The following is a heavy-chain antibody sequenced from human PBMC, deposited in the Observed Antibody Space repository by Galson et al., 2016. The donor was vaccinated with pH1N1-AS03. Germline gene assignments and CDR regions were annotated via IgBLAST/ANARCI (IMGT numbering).Heavy chain of an antibody. CDR2: IYYSGST. CDR3: ARGTIVVDQEDSWFDP. J-gene: IGHJ5*02. V-gene: IGHV4-31*03. Sequence: TLSLTCTVSGGSISSGAFYWSWIRQHPGKGLEWIGYIYYSGSTSYKPSLKSRLSISVDTSKNQFSLRLRSVTAADTAMYYCARGTIVVDQEDSWFDPWGQGTLVTVPS. CDR1: GGSISSGAFY. D-gene: IGHD2-15*01.